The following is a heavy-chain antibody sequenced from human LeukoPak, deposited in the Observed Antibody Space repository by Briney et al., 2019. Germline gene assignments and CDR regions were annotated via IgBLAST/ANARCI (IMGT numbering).Heavy chain of an antibody. J-gene: IGHJ4*02. D-gene: IGHD6-6*01. Sequence: GGSLRLSCAASGFIFSNYAMGWGRQAPGKGLEWVSSITGSGGNTYYADSVKGRFTFSRDNSKNTLHLQMNSLRAEDTAVYYCVRGLDYFDYWGQGTLVAVSS. CDR2: ITGSGGNT. CDR1: GFIFSNYA. V-gene: IGHV3-23*01. CDR3: VRGLDYFDY.